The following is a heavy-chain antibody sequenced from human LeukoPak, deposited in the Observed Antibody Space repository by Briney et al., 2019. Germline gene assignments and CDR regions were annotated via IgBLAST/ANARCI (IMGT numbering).Heavy chain of an antibody. CDR2: IYPADSNT. CDR3: ARQPLHSYSTGYFDY. Sequence: GESLKISCKGSGYSFTTYWIGWVRQMPGKGLEWMAVIYPADSNTRYSPSFQGQVTISADRSISTAYLQWSSLKASDTAMYYCARQPLHSYSTGYFDYWGQGTPVTVSS. D-gene: IGHD2-8*02. V-gene: IGHV5-51*01. J-gene: IGHJ4*02. CDR1: GYSFTTYW.